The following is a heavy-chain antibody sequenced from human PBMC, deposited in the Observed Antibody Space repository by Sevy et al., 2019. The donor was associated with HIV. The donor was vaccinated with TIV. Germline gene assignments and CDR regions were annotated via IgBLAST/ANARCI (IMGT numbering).Heavy chain of an antibody. CDR1: GFNFASYW. J-gene: IGHJ4*02. CDR2: INSDGTTR. D-gene: IGHD3-10*01. V-gene: IGHV3-74*01. Sequence: GGSLRLSCAASGFNFASYWMHWVRQSPGKGLVWVSRINSDGTTRKYADSVRGRFTMSRDNAKSTLFLQINSLGPEDTAVYYCARGGILYFGAIDNWGQGTLVTVSS. CDR3: ARGGILYFGAIDN.